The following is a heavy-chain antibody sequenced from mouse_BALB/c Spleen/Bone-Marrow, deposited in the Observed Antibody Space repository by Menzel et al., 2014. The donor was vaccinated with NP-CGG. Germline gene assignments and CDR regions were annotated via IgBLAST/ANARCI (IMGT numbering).Heavy chain of an antibody. CDR2: IRNKANGYTT. D-gene: IGHD1-1*01. CDR3: ARDSRSTVSHFDY. J-gene: IGHJ2*01. Sequence: EVQVVESGGGLVQPGGSLRLSCATSGFTFTDYYMNWVRQPPGKALEWLGFIRNKANGYTTEYSASVKGRFTISRDNSQSIPYLQMNTLRAEDSATYYCARDSRSTVSHFDYWGQGTTLTVSS. V-gene: IGHV7-3*02. CDR1: GFTFTDYY.